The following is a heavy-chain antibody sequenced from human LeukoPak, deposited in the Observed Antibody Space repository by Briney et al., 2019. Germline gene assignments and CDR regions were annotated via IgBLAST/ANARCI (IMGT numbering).Heavy chain of an antibody. D-gene: IGHD3-9*01. CDR3: ARDRPLFGYDILTGYYSPYYFDY. J-gene: IGHJ4*02. CDR1: GYTFTSYG. CDR2: IIPIFGTA. Sequence: SVKVSCKASGYTFTSYGISWVRQAPGQGLEWMGGIIPIFGTANYAQKFQGRVTITADKSTSTAYMELSSLRSEDTAVYYCARDRPLFGYDILTGYYSPYYFDYWGQGTLVTVSS. V-gene: IGHV1-69*06.